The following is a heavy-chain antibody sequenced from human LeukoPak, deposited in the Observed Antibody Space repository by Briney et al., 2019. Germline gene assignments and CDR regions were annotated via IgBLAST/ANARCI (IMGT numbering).Heavy chain of an antibody. V-gene: IGHV1-46*01. D-gene: IGHD3-9*01. CDR3: ARDPSRYDILTGYYNVGGPFDY. J-gene: IGHJ4*02. CDR2: INPSGGST. CDR1: GYTFTSYY. Sequence: ASVKVSCKASGYTFTSYYMHWVRQAPGQGLEWMGIINPSGGSTSYAQKFQGRVTVTRDMSTSTVYMELSSLRSEDTAVYYCARDPSRYDILTGYYNVGGPFDYWGQGTLVTVSS.